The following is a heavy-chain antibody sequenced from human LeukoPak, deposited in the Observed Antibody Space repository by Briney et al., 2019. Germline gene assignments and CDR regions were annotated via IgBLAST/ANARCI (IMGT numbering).Heavy chain of an antibody. CDR3: ARASVENTLRIDDY. CDR2: INPYSGDT. V-gene: IGHV1-2*02. CDR1: GYTFTYYY. J-gene: IGHJ4*02. Sequence: ASVKVSCKASGYTFTYYYMHWVRQAPGQGLEWMGWINPYSGDTNYAQKFQGRVTMTRDTFITTAYMDLSRLKSDDTAVYYCARASVENTLRIDDYWGQGTLVTVSS. D-gene: IGHD2-15*01.